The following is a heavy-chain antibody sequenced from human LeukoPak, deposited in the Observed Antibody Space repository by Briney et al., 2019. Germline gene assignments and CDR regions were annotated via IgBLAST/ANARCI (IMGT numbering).Heavy chain of an antibody. CDR2: ISGSGGST. D-gene: IGHD2-15*01. CDR3: AKEGGYCSGGSCYFNYYYYYMDV. V-gene: IGHV3-23*01. Sequence: GGSLRLSCAASGFTFSTYALSWVRQAPGKGLEWVSVISGSGGSTYYADSVKGRFTISRDNSKNTLYLQMNSLRAEDTAVYYCAKEGGYCSGGSCYFNYYYYYMDVWGKGTTVTVSS. J-gene: IGHJ6*03. CDR1: GFTFSTYA.